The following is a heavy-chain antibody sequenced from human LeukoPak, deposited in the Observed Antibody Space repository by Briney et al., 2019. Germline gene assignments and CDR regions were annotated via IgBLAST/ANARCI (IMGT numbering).Heavy chain of an antibody. V-gene: IGHV1-18*01. J-gene: IGHJ3*02. CDR3: ARDLGPEIQLWFIGAFDI. CDR2: ISTYNGNT. Sequence: GASVKVSCKASGYTFTSYGISWVRQAPGQGLEWMGWISTYNGNTSYAQKLQGRVTMTTDTSTSTAYMELRSLRSGDTAVYYCARDLGPEIQLWFIGAFDIWGQGTMVTVSS. D-gene: IGHD5-18*01. CDR1: GYTFTSYG.